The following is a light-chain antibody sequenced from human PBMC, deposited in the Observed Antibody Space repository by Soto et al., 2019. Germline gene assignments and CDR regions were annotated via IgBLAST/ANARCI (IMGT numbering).Light chain of an antibody. V-gene: IGLV2-11*01. CDR1: SSDIGNYDY. CDR2: DVS. J-gene: IGLJ1*01. Sequence: QSVLTQPRSVSGSPGQSVTLSCTGTSSDIGNYDYVSWYQQHPGMAPKLIIYDVSKRPSGVPDRFSGSKSGNTASLTISGLQAEDEADYYCCSYAGSYIQYVFXTGTKVTVL. CDR3: CSYAGSYIQYV.